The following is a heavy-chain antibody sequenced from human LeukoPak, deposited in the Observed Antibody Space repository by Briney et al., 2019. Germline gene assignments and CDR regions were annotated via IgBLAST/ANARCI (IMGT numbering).Heavy chain of an antibody. J-gene: IGHJ3*02. CDR3: ASRFTLNAFDI. CDR1: GYTFTGYY. D-gene: IGHD3-22*01. CDR2: INPNSGGT. Sequence: SVKVSFKASGYTFTGYYMHGVRQAPGQGLEWMGWINPNSGGTNYAQKFLGRVTMTRDTSISTAYMEVSRLRSDGTAVYYCASRFTLNAFDIWGQGTMVSVSS. V-gene: IGHV1-2*02.